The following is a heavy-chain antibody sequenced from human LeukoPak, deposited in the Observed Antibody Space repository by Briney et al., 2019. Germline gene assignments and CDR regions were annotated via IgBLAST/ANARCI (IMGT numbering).Heavy chain of an antibody. CDR3: ARLIRGVIDY. V-gene: IGHV1-69*04. CDR1: GDTFSSYA. D-gene: IGHD3-10*01. Sequence: SVKVSCKASGDTFSSYAISWVRHAPGEGREWVGRIIPILGIANYAQKFQVRVTITADKSTSTAYMELSSLRSKDTAVYYCARLIRGVIDYWGEGTLVTV. CDR2: IIPILGIA. J-gene: IGHJ4*02.